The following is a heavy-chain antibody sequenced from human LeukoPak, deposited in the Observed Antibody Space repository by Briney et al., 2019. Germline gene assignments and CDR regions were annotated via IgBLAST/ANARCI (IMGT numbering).Heavy chain of an antibody. J-gene: IGHJ4*02. CDR2: INPNSGGT. CDR1: GYTFTGYY. D-gene: IGHD5-24*01. Sequence: GASVKVSCKASGYTFTGYYMHWVRQAPEQGLEWMGWINPNSGGTNYAQKFQGRVTMTRDTSISTAYMELSRLRSDDTAVYYCAREESEMATISLFGYWGQGTLVTVSS. CDR3: AREESEMATISLFGY. V-gene: IGHV1-2*02.